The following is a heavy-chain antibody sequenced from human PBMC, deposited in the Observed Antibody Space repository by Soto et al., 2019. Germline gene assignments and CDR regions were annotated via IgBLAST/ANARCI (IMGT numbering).Heavy chain of an antibody. CDR2: IYHSGST. CDR1: SGSISSSNW. CDR3: ARVRDDYGDYFDY. D-gene: IGHD4-17*01. Sequence: PSETLSVTWAVSSGSISSSNWWSWVRQPPGKGLEWIGEIYHSGSTNYNPSPKSRVTISVDKSKNQFSLKLSSVTAADTAVYYCARVRDDYGDYFDYWGQGTLVTVSS. V-gene: IGHV4-4*02. J-gene: IGHJ4*02.